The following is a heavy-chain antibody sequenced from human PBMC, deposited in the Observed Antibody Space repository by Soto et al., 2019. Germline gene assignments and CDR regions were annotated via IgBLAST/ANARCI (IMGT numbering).Heavy chain of an antibody. CDR2: IFSNDEK. V-gene: IGHV2-26*01. J-gene: IGHJ4*02. CDR1: GFSLSNARMG. Sequence: QVTLKESGPVLVKPTETLTLTCTVSGFSLSNARMGVSWIRQPPGKALEWLAHIFSNDEKSYSTSLKSRLTLSKDTSKSQVVLTMTNMDPVDTATYYCARIEAGTYYDFWSGYYQYYFDYWGQGTLVTVSS. D-gene: IGHD3-3*01. CDR3: ARIEAGTYYDFWSGYYQYYFDY.